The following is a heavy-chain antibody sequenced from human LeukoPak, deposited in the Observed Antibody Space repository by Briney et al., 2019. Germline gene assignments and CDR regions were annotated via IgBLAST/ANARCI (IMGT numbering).Heavy chain of an antibody. CDR3: APRGVPAANNWFDP. J-gene: IGHJ5*02. CDR2: IYYSGST. V-gene: IGHV4-39*01. Sequence: SETLSLTCSVSGGSISSSSYSWGWVRQPPGKGLEWIARIYYSGSTYYNPSLKSRVTISVDTSKNQFSLKPSSVTAADTAVYYCAPRGVPAANNWFDPWGQGTLVTVSS. CDR1: GGSISSSSYS. D-gene: IGHD2-2*01.